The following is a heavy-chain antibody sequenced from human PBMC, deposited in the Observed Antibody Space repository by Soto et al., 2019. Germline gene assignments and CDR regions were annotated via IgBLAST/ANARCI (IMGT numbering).Heavy chain of an antibody. CDR2: VRKKVYGGTS. CDR3: TRDNYGDSDY. D-gene: IGHD4-17*01. J-gene: IGHJ4*02. V-gene: IGHV3-49*03. CDR1: GFTFGDYG. Sequence: GESLKISCTGYGFTFGDYGMTWFRQAPGKGLEWVGFVRKKVYGGTSEYAASVKGRFTISRDDSKSIAYLQMNRLKTEDTAVYYCTRDNYGDSDYWGQGTLVTVSS.